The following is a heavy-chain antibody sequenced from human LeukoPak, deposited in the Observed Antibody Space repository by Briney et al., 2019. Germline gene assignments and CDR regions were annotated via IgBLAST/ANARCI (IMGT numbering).Heavy chain of an antibody. Sequence: GGSLRLSCTASGFTFRKYIMTWVRQAPGKGLEWISSIGGGGDIKFYAASVRGRFRVSRDDSKTTLFLGMNSLIVEETAVYYCANWGGTATIGTIWYGPLDYWGQGTQVLVSS. CDR3: ANWGGTATIGTIWYGPLDY. CDR1: GFTFRKYI. D-gene: IGHD2-2*01. J-gene: IGHJ4*02. CDR2: IGGGGDIK. V-gene: IGHV3-23*01.